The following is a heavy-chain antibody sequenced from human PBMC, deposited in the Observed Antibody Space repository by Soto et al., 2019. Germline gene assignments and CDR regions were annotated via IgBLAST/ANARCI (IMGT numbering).Heavy chain of an antibody. CDR3: ARASRGFAYGMDV. D-gene: IGHD5-12*01. V-gene: IGHV3-33*01. CDR2: IWYDGSNK. Sequence: QVQLVESGGGVVQPGRSLRLSCAASGFTFSSYGMHWVRQAPGKGLEWVAVIWYDGSNKYYADSVKVRFTISRDNSKNTLYLQMNSLRAEDTAVYYCARASRGFAYGMDVWGQGTTVTVSS. J-gene: IGHJ6*02. CDR1: GFTFSSYG.